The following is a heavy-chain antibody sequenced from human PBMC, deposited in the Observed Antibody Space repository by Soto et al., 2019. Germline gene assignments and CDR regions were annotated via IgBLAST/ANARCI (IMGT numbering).Heavy chain of an antibody. CDR3: ARTGDGHHDFLDY. V-gene: IGHV3-7*01. D-gene: IGHD1-1*01. Sequence: EVHLEESGGGLVQPGGSLRLSCAASGFTFSSYWMNWVRQAPGKGLEWVANINQDGSDYNHLASVKGRFTISRDNAKNSLFLQMNALRVEDTAVYYCARTGDGHHDFLDYWGQGSLVSVSS. J-gene: IGHJ4*02. CDR1: GFTFSSYW. CDR2: INQDGSDY.